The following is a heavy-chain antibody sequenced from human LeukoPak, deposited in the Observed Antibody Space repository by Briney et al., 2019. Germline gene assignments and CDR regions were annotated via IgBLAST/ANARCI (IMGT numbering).Heavy chain of an antibody. CDR3: AKGRSGYYLVFDY. Sequence: TGGSLRLSCAASGFTFSSHAMSWVRQAPGKGLEWVSAISGSGGSTYYADSVKGRFTISRDNSKNTLYLQMNSLRAEDTAVYYCAKGRSGYYLVFDYWGQGTLVTVSS. D-gene: IGHD3-22*01. CDR1: GFTFSSHA. J-gene: IGHJ4*02. CDR2: ISGSGGST. V-gene: IGHV3-23*01.